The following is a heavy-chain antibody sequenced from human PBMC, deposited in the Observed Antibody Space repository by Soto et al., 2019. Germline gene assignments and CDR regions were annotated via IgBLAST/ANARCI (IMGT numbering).Heavy chain of an antibody. D-gene: IGHD5-18*01. J-gene: IGHJ4*02. Sequence: GGSLRLSCAASGFTFSNYWMSWVRQAPGKGLEWVANIKDGGSRKYYADSVKGRFTISRDNAKNTLYLQMNSLRAEDTAVYYCANDLQLSFIGCYFDYPGQGTLVTLPS. CDR3: ANDLQLSFIGCYFDY. V-gene: IGHV3-23*01. CDR1: GFTFSNYW. CDR2: IKDGGSRK.